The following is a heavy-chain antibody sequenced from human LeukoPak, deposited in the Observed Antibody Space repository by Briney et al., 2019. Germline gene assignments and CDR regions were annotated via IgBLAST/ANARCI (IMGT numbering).Heavy chain of an antibody. V-gene: IGHV5-51*01. CDR1: GYSFTSYW. J-gene: IGHJ3*02. CDR3: ARQSHHIITGGAFDI. D-gene: IGHD3-10*01. CDR2: IYPGDSDT. Sequence: GESLKISCKGSGYSFTSYWIGWVRQMPGKGLEWMGIIYPGDSDTRDSPSFQGQVTISADKSSSTAYLQWSSLKASDTAMYYCARQSHHIITGGAFDIWGQGTMVTVSS.